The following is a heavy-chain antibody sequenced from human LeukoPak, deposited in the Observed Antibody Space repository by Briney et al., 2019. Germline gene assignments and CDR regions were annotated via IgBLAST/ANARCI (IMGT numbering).Heavy chain of an antibody. CDR3: ASDFLGYCTSTSCRDF. J-gene: IGHJ4*02. CDR1: GGTFSDYA. D-gene: IGHD2-2*01. Sequence: GGSLRLSCAASGGTFSDYAMSWVRQAPGKGLEWVSTMSASGSSTYYADSVKDRFTISRDNSKNTLYLQMNSLRAEDTALYYCASDFLGYCTSTSCRDFWGQGTLVTVSS. V-gene: IGHV3-23*01. CDR2: MSASGSST.